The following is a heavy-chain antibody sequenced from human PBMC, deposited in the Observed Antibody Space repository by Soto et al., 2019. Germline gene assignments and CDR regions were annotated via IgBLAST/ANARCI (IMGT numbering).Heavy chain of an antibody. D-gene: IGHD3-9*01. CDR1: GGSISSYY. J-gene: IGHJ6*03. V-gene: IGHV4-59*01. Sequence: LSLTCTVSGGSISSYYWSWIRQPPGKGLEWIGYIYYSGSTNYNPSLKSRVTISVDTSKNQFSLKLSSVTAADTAVYYCASTVKYYDILTGYYYYYYMDVWGKGTTVTVSS. CDR3: ASTVKYYDILTGYYYYYYMDV. CDR2: IYYSGST.